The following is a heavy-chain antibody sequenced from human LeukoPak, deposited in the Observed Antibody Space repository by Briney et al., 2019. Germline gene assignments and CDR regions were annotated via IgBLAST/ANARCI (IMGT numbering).Heavy chain of an antibody. CDR2: INHSGST. CDR1: GGSFSGYY. J-gene: IGHJ4*02. CDR3: ARGRKGSGYYYAYFDY. V-gene: IGHV4-34*01. D-gene: IGHD3-22*01. Sequence: PSETLSLTCAVYGGSFSGYYWSWIRQPPAKGREWFGEINHSGSTNYNPSLKSRVTISVDTSKNQFSLKLSSVTAADTAVYYCARGRKGSGYYYAYFDYWGQGTLVTVSS.